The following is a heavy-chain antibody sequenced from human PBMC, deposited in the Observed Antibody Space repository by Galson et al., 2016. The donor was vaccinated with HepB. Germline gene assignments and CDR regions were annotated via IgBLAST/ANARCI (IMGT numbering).Heavy chain of an antibody. CDR2: INQDGSET. CDR3: ARALLVIAANGDY. Sequence: SLRLSCAASGFTFSKYWLSWVRQAPGKGLEWVANINQDGSETNYVDSVKGRFTISRDNANYSLHLQMNSLRAEDTAVYYCARALLVIAANGDYWGQGTLVTVSS. D-gene: IGHD2-15*01. CDR1: GFTFSKYW. J-gene: IGHJ4*02. V-gene: IGHV3-7*03.